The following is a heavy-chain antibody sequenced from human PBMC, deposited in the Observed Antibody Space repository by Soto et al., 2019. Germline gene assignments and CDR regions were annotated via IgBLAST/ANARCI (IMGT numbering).Heavy chain of an antibody. J-gene: IGHJ6*03. V-gene: IGHV1-69*08. CDR1: GGTFSSYT. CDR2: IIPILGIA. CDR3: ARDPERNYMDV. Sequence: QVQLVQSGAEVKKPGSSVKVSCKASGGTFSSYTISWVRQAPGQGLEWMGRIIPILGIANYAQKFQGRVTITADKATSTAYMELSSLRSEDTAVYYCARDPERNYMDVWGKGTTVTVSS. D-gene: IGHD1-1*01.